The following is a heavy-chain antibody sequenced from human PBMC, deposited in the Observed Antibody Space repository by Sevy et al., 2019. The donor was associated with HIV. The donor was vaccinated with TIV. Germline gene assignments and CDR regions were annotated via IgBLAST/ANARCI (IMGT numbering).Heavy chain of an antibody. CDR2: ISSSSSYI. J-gene: IGHJ4*02. Sequence: GGSLRLSCAASGFTFSSYSMNWVRQAPGKGLEWVSSISSSSSYIYYADSVKGRFTISRDNAKNSLYLQMNSLRAEDRAVYYCASSSRRTPFDYWGQGTLVTVSS. CDR1: GFTFSSYS. V-gene: IGHV3-21*01. CDR3: ASSSRRTPFDY.